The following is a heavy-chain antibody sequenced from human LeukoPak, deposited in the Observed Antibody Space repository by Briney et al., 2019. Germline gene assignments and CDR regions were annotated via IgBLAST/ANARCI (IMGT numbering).Heavy chain of an antibody. CDR3: AKDGDPDDNDYRDDAHYFDH. D-gene: IGHD4-17*01. CDR2: IWYDGSNK. CDR1: GFTFSSYG. Sequence: PGRSLRLSCAASGFTFSSYGMHWVRQAPGKGLEWVAVIWYDGSNKYYADSVKGRFTISRDNSKSTLYLQMNSLRAEDTAVYYCAKDGDPDDNDYRDDAHYFDHWGQGTLVTVSS. V-gene: IGHV3-33*06. J-gene: IGHJ4*02.